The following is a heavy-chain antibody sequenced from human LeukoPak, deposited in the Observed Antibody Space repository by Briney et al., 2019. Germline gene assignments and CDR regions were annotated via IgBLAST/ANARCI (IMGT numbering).Heavy chain of an antibody. D-gene: IGHD3-10*01. CDR3: ARDLDYYGSGSYYPLGV. CDR2: ISSSGSTI. J-gene: IGHJ6*02. CDR1: GFTFSSYE. Sequence: GGSLRLSCAASGFTFSSYEMNWVRQAPGKGLEWVSYISSSGSTIYYADSVKGRFTISRDNAKNSLYLQMNSLRAEDTAVYYCARDLDYYGSGSYYPLGVWGQGTAVTVSS. V-gene: IGHV3-48*03.